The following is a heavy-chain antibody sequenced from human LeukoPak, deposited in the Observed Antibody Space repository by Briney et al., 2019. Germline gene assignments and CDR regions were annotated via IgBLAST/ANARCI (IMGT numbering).Heavy chain of an antibody. CDR1: GGSISSGDYY. D-gene: IGHD2-15*01. Sequence: SETLSLTCTVSGGSISSGDYYWSWIRQPPGKGLEWIGYIYYSGSTYCNPSLKSRVTISVDTSENQFSLKLSSVTATDTAVYYCARGYCSGGSCYDYWGQGTLVTVSP. J-gene: IGHJ4*02. CDR2: IYYSGST. CDR3: ARGYCSGGSCYDY. V-gene: IGHV4-30-4*01.